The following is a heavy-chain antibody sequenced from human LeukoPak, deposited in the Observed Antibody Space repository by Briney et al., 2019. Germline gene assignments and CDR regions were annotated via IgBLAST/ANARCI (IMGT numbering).Heavy chain of an antibody. CDR2: INHSRST. Sequence: PSGTLSLTCAVYGGSFSGYYWSWIRQPPGKGLEWIGEINHSRSTNYNPSLKSRVTISVDTSKNQFSLKLSSVTAADTAVYYCARGPVAGFDYWGQGTLVTVSS. CDR3: ARGPVAGFDY. CDR1: GGSFSGYY. V-gene: IGHV4-34*01. J-gene: IGHJ4*02. D-gene: IGHD6-19*01.